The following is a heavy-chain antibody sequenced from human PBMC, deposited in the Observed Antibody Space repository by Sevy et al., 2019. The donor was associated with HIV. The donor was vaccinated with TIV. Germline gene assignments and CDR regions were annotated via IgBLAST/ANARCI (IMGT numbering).Heavy chain of an antibody. CDR2: IKEDGSDK. D-gene: IGHD2-15*01. Sequence: GGSLRLSCEVPGFTFSNYWMTGVRQAPGKGREWVANIKEDGSDKYYGDSVKGRFSLSRDNANNSLYLQMDSLRAEDPAVYYCVRDGLASATDFDFWGQGTLVTVSS. CDR3: VRDGLASATDFDF. J-gene: IGHJ4*02. CDR1: GFTFSNYW. V-gene: IGHV3-7*01.